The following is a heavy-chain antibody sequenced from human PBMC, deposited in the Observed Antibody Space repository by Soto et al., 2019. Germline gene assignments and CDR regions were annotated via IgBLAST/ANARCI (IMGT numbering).Heavy chain of an antibody. V-gene: IGHV3-30*18. CDR1: GFTFSSYG. CDR2: ISYDGSNK. D-gene: IGHD4-4*01. J-gene: IGHJ6*02. Sequence: HPGGSLRLSCAASGFTFSSYGMHWVRQAPGKGLEWVAVISYDGSNKYYADSVKGRFTISRDNSKNTLYLQMNSLRAEDTAVYYCAKVLAVTTMEDYYYYYGMDVWGQGTTVTVSS. CDR3: AKVLAVTTMEDYYYYYGMDV.